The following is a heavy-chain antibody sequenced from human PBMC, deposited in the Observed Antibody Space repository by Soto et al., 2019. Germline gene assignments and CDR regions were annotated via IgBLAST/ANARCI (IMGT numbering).Heavy chain of an antibody. CDR3: ARDASSSAVGSYHYYYGMDV. CDR2: ISSSSSYI. V-gene: IGHV3-21*01. D-gene: IGHD3-10*01. Sequence: GGSLRLSCAASGFTFSSFSISWVRQAPGTGLEWVSFISSSSSYIYYADSVKGRFTVSRDDAKNSLYLRMKSLRVEDTAVYYCARDASSSAVGSYHYYYGMDVWGQGTTVTVSS. CDR1: GFTFSSFS. J-gene: IGHJ6*02.